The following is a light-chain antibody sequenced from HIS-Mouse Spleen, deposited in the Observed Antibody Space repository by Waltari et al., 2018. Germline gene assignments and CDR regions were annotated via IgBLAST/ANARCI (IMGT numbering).Light chain of an antibody. V-gene: IGLV3-21*03. CDR3: QVWDSSSDHWV. CDR2: DDS. Sequence: SYVLTQPPSVSVAPGKTARITCGGNNIGSKSVHWYQQKPGQAPVLVVYDDSDRPSGSPERFSGSNSGNMATLTISRVEAGDEADYYCQVWDSSSDHWVFGGGTKLTVL. CDR1: NIGSKS. J-gene: IGLJ3*02.